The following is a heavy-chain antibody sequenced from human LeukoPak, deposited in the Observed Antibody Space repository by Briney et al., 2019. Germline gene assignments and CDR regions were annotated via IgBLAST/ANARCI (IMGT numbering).Heavy chain of an antibody. CDR1: GFRLGVDA. CDR2: IRSKALYGTS. J-gene: IGHJ4*02. V-gene: IGHV3-49*04. Sequence: PGGSLRLSCSGSGFRLGVDALRGVRQAPGKGLEWVGFIRSKALYGTSEYAASVEGRFAISRDDSNNIVYLQMNSLWTQYTAVYFCVRESVRDYYFDFWGQGTLVTVSS. CDR3: VRESVRDYYFDF. D-gene: IGHD3-10*02.